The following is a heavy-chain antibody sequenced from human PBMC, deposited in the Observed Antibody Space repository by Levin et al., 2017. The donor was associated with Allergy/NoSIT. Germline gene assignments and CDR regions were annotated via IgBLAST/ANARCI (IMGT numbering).Heavy chain of an antibody. Sequence: GESLKISCKTYGYNFTSFWISWVRQMPGKGLEWMGRIDPSDSYTTYSPSFQGHVSISVDKSIRTVYLQWGSLEASDTAIYYCANTPGCGGGSCYSDRWFDPWGQGTLVSVSS. CDR1: GYNFTSFW. D-gene: IGHD2-15*01. J-gene: IGHJ5*02. CDR2: IDPSDSYT. CDR3: ANTPGCGGGSCYSDRWFDP. V-gene: IGHV5-10-1*01.